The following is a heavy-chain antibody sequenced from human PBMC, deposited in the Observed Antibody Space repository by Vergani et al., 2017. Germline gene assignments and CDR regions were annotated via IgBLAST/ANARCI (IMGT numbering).Heavy chain of an antibody. J-gene: IGHJ5*02. CDR2: IYPGDSDT. V-gene: IGHV5-51*01. CDR3: ARSLRRLRYFDWPINCFDP. Sequence: EVQLVQSGAEVKKPGESLKISCKGSGYSFTSYWIGWVRQMPGKGLEWMGIIYPGDSDTRYSPSFQGQVTISADKSISTAYLQWSSLKASDTAMYYCARSLRRLRYFDWPINCFDPWGQGTLVTVSS. D-gene: IGHD3-9*01. CDR1: GYSFTSYW.